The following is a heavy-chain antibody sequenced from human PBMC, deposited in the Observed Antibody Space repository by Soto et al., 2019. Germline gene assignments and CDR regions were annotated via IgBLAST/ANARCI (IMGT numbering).Heavy chain of an antibody. Sequence: QVQLVQSGGEVKKPGASVKVSCKTSGYSFTTYGISWVRQAPGQGLEWMGWISGYNGNTHYAQKFQGRVSMTTDTSTSTAYMELRSLRSDDTAVYYCAREGPAPYYYYGMGVWGQGTTVTVYS. CDR3: AREGPAPYYYYGMGV. CDR2: ISGYNGNT. V-gene: IGHV1-18*01. CDR1: GYSFTTYG. J-gene: IGHJ6*02.